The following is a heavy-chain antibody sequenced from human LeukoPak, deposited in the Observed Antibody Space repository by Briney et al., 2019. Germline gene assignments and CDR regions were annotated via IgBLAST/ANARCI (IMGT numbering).Heavy chain of an antibody. V-gene: IGHV4-38-2*02. CDR2: IYHSGST. CDR3: AREDMVRGVIIYYYGMDV. D-gene: IGHD3-10*01. J-gene: IGHJ6*04. CDR1: GYSISSGYY. Sequence: SETLSLTCAVSGYSISSGYYWGWIRQPPGKGLEWIGSIYHSGSTYYNLSLKSRVTISVDTSKNQFSLKLSSVTAADTAVYYCAREDMVRGVIIYYYGMDVWGKGTTVTVSS.